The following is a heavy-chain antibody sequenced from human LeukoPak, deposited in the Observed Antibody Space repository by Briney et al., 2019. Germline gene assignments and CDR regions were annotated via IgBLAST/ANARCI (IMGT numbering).Heavy chain of an antibody. D-gene: IGHD3-10*01. CDR2: ITPNSGDT. CDR3: ARDRATYGPEYDD. CDR1: GYTFTDYF. Sequence: EASVKVSCKASGYTFTDYFIHWVRQAPGQGLEWMAWITPNSGDTNCAQKFQGRVTMTRDTSITTAYMEVNSLRSDDTAVYYCARDRATYGPEYDDWGQGTLVTVSS. V-gene: IGHV1-2*02. J-gene: IGHJ4*02.